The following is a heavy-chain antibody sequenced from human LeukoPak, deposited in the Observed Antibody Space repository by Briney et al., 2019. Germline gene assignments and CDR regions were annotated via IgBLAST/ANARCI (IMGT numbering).Heavy chain of an antibody. D-gene: IGHD4-11*01. Sequence: ASVKVSCKASGYTFTNYLMNWVRQAPGQGLEWMGWINTKTGNPTYAQGFTGRFVFSLDTSVSTAYLQISSLRAEDTAVYYCARNAGSRGTVSEDYFAYWGQGTLVTVSS. J-gene: IGHJ4*02. CDR1: GYTFTNYL. CDR2: INTKTGNP. V-gene: IGHV7-4-1*02. CDR3: ARNAGSRGTVSEDYFAY.